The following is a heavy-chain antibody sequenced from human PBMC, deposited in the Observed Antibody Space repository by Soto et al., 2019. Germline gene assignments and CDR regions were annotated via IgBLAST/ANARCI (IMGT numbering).Heavy chain of an antibody. CDR3: ASGPDYYDSGGHNSNWDFDY. Sequence: PSETLSLTCTVSGGSISSYYWSWIRQPPGKGLEWIGYIYYSGSTNYNPSLKSRVTISVDTSKNQFSLKLSSVTAADTAVYYCASGPDYYDSGGHNSNWDFDYWGQGTLVTVSS. CDR1: GGSISSYY. V-gene: IGHV4-59*01. J-gene: IGHJ4*02. CDR2: IYYSGST. D-gene: IGHD3-22*01.